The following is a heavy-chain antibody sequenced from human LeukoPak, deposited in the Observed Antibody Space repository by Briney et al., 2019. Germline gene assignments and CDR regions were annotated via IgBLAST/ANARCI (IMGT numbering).Heavy chain of an antibody. CDR3: ARIIQRGYYYGSGRAGGGFDY. Sequence: SETLSLTCTVSGGSISPYYWSWIRQPPGKELEWIGYIHYSGSTNYNPSLKSRVTISVDTSKNQFSLKLSSVTAADTAVYYCARIIQRGYYYGSGRAGGGFDYWGQGTLVTVSS. V-gene: IGHV4-59*01. D-gene: IGHD3-10*01. J-gene: IGHJ4*02. CDR1: GGSISPYY. CDR2: IHYSGST.